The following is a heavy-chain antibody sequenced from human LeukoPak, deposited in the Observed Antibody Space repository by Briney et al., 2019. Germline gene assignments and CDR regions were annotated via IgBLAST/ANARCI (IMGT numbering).Heavy chain of an antibody. CDR1: GGSISSSYW. CDR2: VYHSVST. V-gene: IGHV4-4*02. J-gene: IGHJ4*02. D-gene: IGHD3-10*01. Sequence: SGTLSLTCAVSGGSISSSYWWSWVRQPPGKGLEWIGEVYHSVSTNYYPSLKSRVTISVDTSKNQFSLKLSSVTAADTAVYYCARGVRKTMVRGVINWFKVQYYFDYWGQGTLVTVSS. CDR3: ARGVRKTMVRGVINWFKVQYYFDY.